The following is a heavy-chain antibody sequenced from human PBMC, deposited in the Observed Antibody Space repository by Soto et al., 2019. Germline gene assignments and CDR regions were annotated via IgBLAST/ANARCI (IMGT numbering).Heavy chain of an antibody. CDR3: ARRRITIFGVVIEYYGMDV. CDR1: GGSISSSSYY. J-gene: IGHJ6*02. V-gene: IGHV4-39*01. Sequence: SETLSLTCTVSGGSISSSSYYWGWIRQPPGKELEWIGSIYYSGSTYYNPSLKSRVTISVDTSKNQFSLKLSSVTAADTAVYYCARRRITIFGVVIEYYGMDVWCQGTTVT. CDR2: IYYSGST. D-gene: IGHD3-3*01.